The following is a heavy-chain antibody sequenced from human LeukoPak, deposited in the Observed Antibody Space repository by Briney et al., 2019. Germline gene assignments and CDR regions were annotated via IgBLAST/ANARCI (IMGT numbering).Heavy chain of an antibody. J-gene: IGHJ4*02. CDR1: GYTFTSYD. CDR3: AREERMVRGVPLDY. D-gene: IGHD3-10*01. Sequence: ASVKVSCKASGYTFTSYDINWVRQATGQGLEWMGWMNPNSGNTGYAQKFQGRVTMTRNTSISTAYMELSSLRSEDTAVYYCAREERMVRGVPLDYWGQGTLVTVSS. V-gene: IGHV1-8*01. CDR2: MNPNSGNT.